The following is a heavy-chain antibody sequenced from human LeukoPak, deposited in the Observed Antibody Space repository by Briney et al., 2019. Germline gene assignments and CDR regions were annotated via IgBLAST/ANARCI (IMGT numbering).Heavy chain of an antibody. Sequence: PGGSLRLSCAASGFTFSQYWMTWVRQAPGKGLEWVANINPDGTEKYYVDSVRGRLTISRDNAKNSLFLQVNALRGEDTAVYFCARAITFSGSGWANDYWGQGTLVTVSS. CDR1: GFTFSQYW. CDR2: INPDGTEK. J-gene: IGHJ4*02. CDR3: ARAITFSGSGWANDY. D-gene: IGHD6-13*01. V-gene: IGHV3-7*01.